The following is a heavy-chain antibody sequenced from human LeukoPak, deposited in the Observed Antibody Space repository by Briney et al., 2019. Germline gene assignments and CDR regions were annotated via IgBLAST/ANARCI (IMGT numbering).Heavy chain of an antibody. CDR1: GFTFSSYA. J-gene: IGHJ4*02. D-gene: IGHD3-16*02. Sequence: GGSLRLSCTASGFTFSSYAISWVRQAPGKGLEWVSGISDSGDTTYYADSVKGRFTIFRDNSKNTLYLQMNSLRAEDTAVYYCAKEDKYGTYRYNLFDYWGQGTLVTVSS. CDR2: ISDSGDTT. V-gene: IGHV3-23*01. CDR3: AKEDKYGTYRYNLFDY.